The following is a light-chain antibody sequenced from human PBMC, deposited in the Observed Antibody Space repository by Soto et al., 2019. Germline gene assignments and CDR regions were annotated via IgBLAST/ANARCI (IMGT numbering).Light chain of an antibody. Sequence: QSALTQPPSASGSPRQSVTISCTGTSSDVGSYDYVSWYQQHPGKAPKLMIYEVSKRPSWVPDRFSGSKSGNTASLTVSGLQAEDEADYYCSSYGGTKHFVFGTGTKVTVL. CDR2: EVS. V-gene: IGLV2-8*01. CDR1: SSDVGSYDY. CDR3: SSYGGTKHFV. J-gene: IGLJ1*01.